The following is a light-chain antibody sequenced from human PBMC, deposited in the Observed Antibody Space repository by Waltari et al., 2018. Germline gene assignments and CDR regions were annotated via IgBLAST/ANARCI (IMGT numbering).Light chain of an antibody. CDR3: GTWDSSLSGAV. J-gene: IGLJ7*01. CDR2: EDN. V-gene: IGLV1-51*02. Sequence: QSVLTQPPSLSAAPGQRVTISCSGGSSNIGNNYVSWYRQFPGTAPKLLIYEDNERPSGVPGRFSGSKSGTSATLDITGLQAGDEADYYCGTWDSSLSGAVFGGGTHLTVL. CDR1: SSNIGNNY.